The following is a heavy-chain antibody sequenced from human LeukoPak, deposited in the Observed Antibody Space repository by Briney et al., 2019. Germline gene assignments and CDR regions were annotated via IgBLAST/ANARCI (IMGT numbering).Heavy chain of an antibody. CDR1: GYTLTELS. Sequence: ASVKVSCKVSGYTLTELSMHWVRQAPGKGLEWMGGFDPEDGETIYAQKFQGRVTMTEDTSTDTAYMELSSLRSEDTAVYYCATGGGDFWSGQSLPAAHYYYMDVWGKGTTVTVSS. CDR2: FDPEDGET. D-gene: IGHD3-3*01. V-gene: IGHV1-24*01. CDR3: ATGGGDFWSGQSLPAAHYYYMDV. J-gene: IGHJ6*03.